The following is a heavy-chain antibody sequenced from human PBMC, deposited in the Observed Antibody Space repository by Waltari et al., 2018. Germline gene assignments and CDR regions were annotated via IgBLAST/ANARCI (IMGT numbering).Heavy chain of an antibody. CDR3: ARGYTGYDYYFDY. Sequence: QVQLQESGPGLVKPSETLSLTCTVSGGSISSHYWSWIRQPPGKGLEWIGYIYYSGSTNYTPSLKSRVTISVDTSKTQFSLKLSSVTAVDTAVYYCARGYTGYDYYFDYWGQGTLVTVSS. J-gene: IGHJ4*02. V-gene: IGHV4-59*11. D-gene: IGHD5-12*01. CDR1: GGSISSHY. CDR2: IYYSGST.